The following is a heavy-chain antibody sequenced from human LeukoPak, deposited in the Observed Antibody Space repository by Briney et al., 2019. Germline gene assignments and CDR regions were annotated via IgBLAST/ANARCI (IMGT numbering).Heavy chain of an antibody. CDR2: ISYDGSNE. CDR1: GFTFSSYV. D-gene: IGHD3-10*01. V-gene: IGHV3-30*04. CDR3: AKYGSGTPDY. J-gene: IGHJ4*02. Sequence: TGGSLRLSCAASGFTFSSYVMHWVRQAPGEGREWGAIISYDGSNEYYADSVKGRFTISRDNSKNTLYLQMNSLRAADTAVYYCAKYGSGTPDYWGQGTLVTVSS.